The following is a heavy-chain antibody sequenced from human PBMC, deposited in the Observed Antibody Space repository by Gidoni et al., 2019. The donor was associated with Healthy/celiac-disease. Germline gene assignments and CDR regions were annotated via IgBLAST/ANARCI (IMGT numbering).Heavy chain of an antibody. Sequence: QVQLQQWCARLLKPSVPPFLPIAFYARSFSGYYWSWICQPPGQGLEWIGEINHSGSTNYNPSLKSRVTISVDTSKNQFSLKLSSVTAADTAVYYCARGARRRYNWFDPWGQGTLVTVSS. CDR3: ARGARRRYNWFDP. CDR1: ARSFSGYY. CDR2: INHSGST. J-gene: IGHJ5*02. V-gene: IGHV4-34*01.